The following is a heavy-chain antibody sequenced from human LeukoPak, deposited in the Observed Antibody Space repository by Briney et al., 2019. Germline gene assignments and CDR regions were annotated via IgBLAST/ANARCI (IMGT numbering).Heavy chain of an antibody. J-gene: IGHJ4*02. D-gene: IGHD2-15*01. Sequence: GASVKVSCKASGYIFTDYFMHWVRQAPGQGLEWMGWINPKSGGTNYAPNLQGRVTMTRDTSTSTAYMELSRLRSDDTAVYYCASRGGSVFDYWGQGTLVTVSS. CDR1: GYIFTDYF. V-gene: IGHV1-2*02. CDR2: INPKSGGT. CDR3: ASRGGSVFDY.